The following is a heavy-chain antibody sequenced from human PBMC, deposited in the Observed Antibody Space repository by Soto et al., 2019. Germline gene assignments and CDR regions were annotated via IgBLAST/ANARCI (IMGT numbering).Heavy chain of an antibody. V-gene: IGHV1-18*01. D-gene: IGHD2-15*01. CDR2: ISPYNGTT. CDR1: GYTFITYG. J-gene: IGHJ6*02. CDR3: ARDGERDIGLNFYYYIHGMDA. Sequence: ASVKVSCKASGYTFITYGVTWVRQAPGQGLEWMGWISPYNGTTKYAEKFQGEMTMTTDTATSTAYMDLRSLRSDDTAVYYCARDGERDIGLNFYYYIHGMDAWGQGTRVTVSS.